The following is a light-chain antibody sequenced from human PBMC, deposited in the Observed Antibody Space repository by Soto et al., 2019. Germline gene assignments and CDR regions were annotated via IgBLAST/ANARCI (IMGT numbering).Light chain of an antibody. CDR1: QSVSTNS. CDR3: QQSYSTPPT. J-gene: IGKJ1*01. CDR2: GAS. V-gene: IGKV3-20*01. Sequence: EIVLTQSPDTLSLSPGERATLSCRASQSVSTNSLAWYQQRPGQAPRPLIYGASSRATGTPDRFSGSGSGTDFTLIISSLQPEDFATYYCQQSYSTPPTFGQGTKVDIK.